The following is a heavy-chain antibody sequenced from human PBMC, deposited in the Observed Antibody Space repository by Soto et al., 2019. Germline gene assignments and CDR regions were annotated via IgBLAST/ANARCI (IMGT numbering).Heavy chain of an antibody. D-gene: IGHD3-22*01. CDR1: EFTFSSYG. Sequence: GGSLRLSCAASEFTFSSYGMHWVRQAPGKGLEWVAVISNDGSNKYYADSVRGRFTISRDDSKNTLYLQMNSLRPEDTAVYYCAIDSHYHDSSGPGGYWGQGTLVTVSS. CDR2: ISNDGSNK. V-gene: IGHV3-30*03. CDR3: AIDSHYHDSSGPGGY. J-gene: IGHJ4*02.